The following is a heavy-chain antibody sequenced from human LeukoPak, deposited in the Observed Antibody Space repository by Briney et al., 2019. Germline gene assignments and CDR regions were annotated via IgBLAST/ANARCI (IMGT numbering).Heavy chain of an antibody. J-gene: IGHJ4*02. CDR2: IYYSGST. Sequence: SETLSLTCTVSGGSISSSSYYWGWIRQPPGKGLEWIGSIYYSGSTYYNPSLKSRVTKSVDTSKNQFSLKLSSVTAADTAVYYCARRHVEYSSSSDPYYFDYWGQGTLVTVSS. V-gene: IGHV4-39*07. CDR3: ARRHVEYSSSSDPYYFDY. D-gene: IGHD6-6*01. CDR1: GGSISSSSYY.